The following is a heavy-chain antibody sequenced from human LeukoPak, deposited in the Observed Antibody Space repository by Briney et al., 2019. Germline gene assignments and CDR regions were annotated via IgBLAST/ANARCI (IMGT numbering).Heavy chain of an antibody. V-gene: IGHV3-7*01. Sequence: GGSLRLSCRTSGFTFGDYAMSWFRQAPGKGLEWVANMKQDGSEKYYVDSVKGRFTISRDNAKNSLYLQMNSLRAEDTAVYYCARKNGLDYWGQGTLVTVSS. CDR2: MKQDGSEK. CDR1: GFTFGDYA. CDR3: ARKNGLDY. J-gene: IGHJ4*02.